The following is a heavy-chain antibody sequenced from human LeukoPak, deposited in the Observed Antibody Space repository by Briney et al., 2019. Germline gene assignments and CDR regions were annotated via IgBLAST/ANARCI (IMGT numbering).Heavy chain of an antibody. J-gene: IGHJ4*02. CDR3: ARTKQRLVQGYFDY. V-gene: IGHV3-30-3*01. D-gene: IGHD6-19*01. CDR2: ISYDGSNK. Sequence: GGSLRLSCAASGFTFSSYAMHWVRQAPGKGLEWVAVISYDGSNKYYADSVKGRFTISRDNSKNTLYLQMNSLRAEDTAVYYCARTKQRLVQGYFDYWGQGTLVTVSS. CDR1: GFTFSSYA.